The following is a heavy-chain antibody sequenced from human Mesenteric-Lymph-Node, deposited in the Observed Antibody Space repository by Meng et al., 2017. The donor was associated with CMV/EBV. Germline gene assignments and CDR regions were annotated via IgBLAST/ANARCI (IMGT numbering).Heavy chain of an antibody. V-gene: IGHV4-39*07. J-gene: IGHJ6*02. D-gene: IGHD2-2*03. CDR1: GGSVYSRTHY. CDR3: ARGLGIVVVPAAMGRYYYYGMDV. CDR2: INHSGST. Sequence: SETLSLTCTVSGGSVYSRTHYWGWVRQPPGQGLEWIGEINHSGSTNYNPSLKSRVTISVDTSKNQFSLKLSSVTAADTAVYYCARGLGIVVVPAAMGRYYYYGMDVWGQGTTVTVSS.